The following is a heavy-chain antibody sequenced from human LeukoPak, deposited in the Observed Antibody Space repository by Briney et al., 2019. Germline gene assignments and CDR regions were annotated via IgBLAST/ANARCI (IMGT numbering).Heavy chain of an antibody. Sequence: ASVKVSCKASGYTFTSYGISWVRQAPGQGLEWMGWISAYNGDTNYAQKLQGRVTMTTDTSTSTAYMELRSLRSDDTAVYYCARGLLWFGELFSYYGMDVWGQGTTVTVSS. CDR3: ARGLLWFGELFSYYGMDV. J-gene: IGHJ6*02. D-gene: IGHD3-10*01. V-gene: IGHV1-18*01. CDR2: ISAYNGDT. CDR1: GYTFTSYG.